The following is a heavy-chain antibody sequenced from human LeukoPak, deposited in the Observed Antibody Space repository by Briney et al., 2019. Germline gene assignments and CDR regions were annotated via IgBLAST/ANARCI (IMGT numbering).Heavy chain of an antibody. D-gene: IGHD3-9*01. CDR3: ARGRGDTLTGYYILKVAPLDY. J-gene: IGHJ4*02. V-gene: IGHV1-18*01. Sequence: ASVKVSCKASGYTFTSYGISWVRQAPGQGLEWMGWISAYNGNTNYAQKLQGRVTMTTDTSTSTAYMELRSLRSDDTAVYYCARGRGDTLTGYYILKVAPLDYWGQGTLVTVSS. CDR1: GYTFTSYG. CDR2: ISAYNGNT.